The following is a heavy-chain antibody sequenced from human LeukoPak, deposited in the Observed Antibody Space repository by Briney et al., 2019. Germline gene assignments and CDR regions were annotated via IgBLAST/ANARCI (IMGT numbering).Heavy chain of an antibody. D-gene: IGHD1-14*01. CDR3: ARFDTTLGFDF. CDR1: GYTFSSYA. V-gene: IGHV1-3*01. CDR2: INAGTGNR. Sequence: ASVKVSCKASGYTFSSYAIHWVRQAPGQRLEWMGWINAGTGNRKYSQKFQGRVTITRDTSANTAYMELGSLTSEDTALYYCARFDTTLGFDFWGQGTLVTVSS. J-gene: IGHJ4*02.